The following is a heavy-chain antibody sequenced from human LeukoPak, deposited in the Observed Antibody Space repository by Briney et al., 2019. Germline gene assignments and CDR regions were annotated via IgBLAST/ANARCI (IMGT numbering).Heavy chain of an antibody. CDR3: AREIKGVIAHSGLMDV. Sequence: GGSLRLSCAASGFSFSSYGMHWVRQVPGKGLVWVSRINIDGSRTTYADSVKGRFTISRDNAKNTLHLQMNSVRAEDMAVYYCAREIKGVIAHSGLMDVWGKGTTVTVSS. D-gene: IGHD2-21*01. CDR1: GFSFSSYG. J-gene: IGHJ6*03. V-gene: IGHV3-74*01. CDR2: INIDGSRT.